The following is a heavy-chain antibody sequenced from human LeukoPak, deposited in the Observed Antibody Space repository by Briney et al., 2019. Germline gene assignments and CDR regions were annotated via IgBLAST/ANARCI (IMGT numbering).Heavy chain of an antibody. Sequence: GGSPRLSCAASGFTFSTYAMSWVRQAPGKGLEWVSSISGSAYRTYYADSVKGRFTISWDNSKNTLYLQMNSLRAEDTAVYYCAKSYSSSWYMTFDYWAREPWSPSPQ. V-gene: IGHV3-23*01. CDR2: ISGSAYRT. D-gene: IGHD6-13*01. CDR1: GFTFSTYA. J-gene: IGHJ4*02. CDR3: AKSYSSSWYMTFDY.